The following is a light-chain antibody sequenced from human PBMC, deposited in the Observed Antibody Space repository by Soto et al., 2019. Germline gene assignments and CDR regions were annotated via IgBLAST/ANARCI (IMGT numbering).Light chain of an antibody. CDR3: QQRAGWPPT. CDR1: QSLSSY. Sequence: EIVLTQSPATVSLSPGERATLSCWASQSLSSYLAWYQQKPGQAPRLLIYDASNRANGIPARFTGSGSGTDFTLTISSLEPEDFAVYFCQQRAGWPPTFGGGTEVEIK. CDR2: DAS. V-gene: IGKV3-11*01. J-gene: IGKJ4*01.